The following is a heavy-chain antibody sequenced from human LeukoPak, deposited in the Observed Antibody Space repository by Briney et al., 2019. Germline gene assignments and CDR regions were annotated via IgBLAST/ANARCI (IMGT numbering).Heavy chain of an antibody. CDR1: GYTFTGYY. Sequence: ASVKVSCKASGYTFTGYYMHWVRQAPGQGLEGMGWINPNSGGTNYAQKFQGRVTMTRDTSVSTAYMELNRLRSDDTGVYYCARDTTMTTYWFDPWGQGTLVTVSS. J-gene: IGHJ5*02. CDR3: ARDTTMTTYWFDP. D-gene: IGHD5-18*01. V-gene: IGHV1-2*02. CDR2: INPNSGGT.